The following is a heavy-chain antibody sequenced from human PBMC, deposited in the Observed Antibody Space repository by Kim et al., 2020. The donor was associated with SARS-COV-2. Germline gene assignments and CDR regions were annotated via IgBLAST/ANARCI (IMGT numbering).Heavy chain of an antibody. J-gene: IGHJ2*01. Sequence: SETLSLTCTVSGGSISSGSYYWSWIRQPAGKGLEWIGRIYTSGSTNYNPSLKSRVTISVDTSKNQFSLKLSSVTAADTAVYYCARDLGRWLQLDWYFDLWGRGTLVTVSS. CDR3: ARDLGRWLQLDWYFDL. CDR2: IYTSGST. CDR1: GGSISSGSYY. V-gene: IGHV4-61*02. D-gene: IGHD5-12*01.